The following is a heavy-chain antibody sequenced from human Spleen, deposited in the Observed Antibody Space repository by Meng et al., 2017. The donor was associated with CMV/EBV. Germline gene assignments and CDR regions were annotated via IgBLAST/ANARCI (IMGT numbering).Heavy chain of an antibody. V-gene: IGHV3-23*01. J-gene: IGHJ4*02. D-gene: IGHD2-2*02. CDR1: RFDFSSYA. Sequence: GESLKISCAGSRFDFSSYAMSWVRQAPGKGLEWVSAISGSGGSTYYADSVKGRFTISRDNSKNTLYLQMNSLRAEDTAVYYCAKDYCSSTSCYINYWGQGTLVTVSS. CDR3: AKDYCSSTSCYINY. CDR2: ISGSGGST.